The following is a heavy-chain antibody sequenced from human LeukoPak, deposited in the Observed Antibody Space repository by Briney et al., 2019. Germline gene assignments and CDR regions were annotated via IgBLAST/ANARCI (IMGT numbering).Heavy chain of an antibody. CDR1: GFTFSSYG. Sequence: GRSLRLSCAASGFTFSSYGMHWVRQAPGKGLEWVAVISYDGSNKYYADSVKGRFTISRDNSKNTLYLQMNSLRAEDTAVYYCAKAPLWFGEAREHYMDVWGKGTTVTISS. CDR3: AKAPLWFGEAREHYMDV. CDR2: ISYDGSNK. D-gene: IGHD3-10*01. J-gene: IGHJ6*03. V-gene: IGHV3-30*18.